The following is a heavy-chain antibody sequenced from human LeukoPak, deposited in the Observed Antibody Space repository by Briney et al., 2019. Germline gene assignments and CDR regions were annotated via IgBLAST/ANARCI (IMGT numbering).Heavy chain of an antibody. Sequence: KPSETLSLTCTVSGGSISSYYWSWIRQPPGKGLEWIGYIYHSGSTNYNPSLKSRVTISVDTSKNQFSLKLSSVTAADTAVYYCARVDIVVVPATITYYYYMDVWGKGTTVTVSS. CDR2: IYHSGST. D-gene: IGHD2-2*03. J-gene: IGHJ6*03. CDR3: ARVDIVVVPATITYYYYMDV. V-gene: IGHV4-59*01. CDR1: GGSISSYY.